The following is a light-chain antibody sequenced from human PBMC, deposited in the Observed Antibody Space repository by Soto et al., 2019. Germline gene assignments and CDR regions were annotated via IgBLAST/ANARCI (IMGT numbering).Light chain of an antibody. J-gene: IGLJ2*01. Sequence: QSVLTQPPSVSGAPGQRVTISCTGSSSNIGAGYDVHWYQQLPETAPKLLIYGNNNRPSGVPDRFSGSKSGTSASLAITGLQAEDEADYYCQSYDSDLRGHVVFGGGTKVTVL. V-gene: IGLV1-40*01. CDR2: GNN. CDR1: SSNIGAGYD. CDR3: QSYDSDLRGHVV.